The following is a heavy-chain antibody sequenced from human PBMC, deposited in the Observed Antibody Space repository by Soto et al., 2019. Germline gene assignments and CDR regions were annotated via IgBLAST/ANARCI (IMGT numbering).Heavy chain of an antibody. Sequence: SETLSLTCTVSVRSIRTSNWWCWVRQPPGQGLEWIGESYHSESTKYNQYLKRRKTISVDKSKNKYSQKLNYVTTADTTEDNRARVSGSYYYGMDVWGQGTTVTGSS. CDR3: ARVSGSYYYGMDV. D-gene: IGHD1-26*01. J-gene: IGHJ6*02. CDR1: VRSIRTSNW. CDR2: SYHSEST. V-gene: IGHV4-4*02.